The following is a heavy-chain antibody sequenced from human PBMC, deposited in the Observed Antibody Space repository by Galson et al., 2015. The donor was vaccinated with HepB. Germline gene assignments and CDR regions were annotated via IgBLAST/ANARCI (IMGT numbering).Heavy chain of an antibody. D-gene: IGHD3-22*01. CDR2: ISYDGSNK. CDR1: GFTFSSYG. J-gene: IGHJ4*02. Sequence: SLRLSCAASGFTFSSYGMHWVRQAPGKGLEWVAVISYDGSNKYYADSVKGRFTISRDNSKNTLYLQMNSLRAEDTAVYYCANIVVIMDYWGQGTLVTVSS. CDR3: ANIVVIMDY. V-gene: IGHV3-30*18.